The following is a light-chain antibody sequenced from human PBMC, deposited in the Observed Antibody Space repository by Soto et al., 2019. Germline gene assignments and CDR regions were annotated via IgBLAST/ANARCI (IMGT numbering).Light chain of an antibody. V-gene: IGLV2-8*01. CDR3: SSYAGNNNLI. Sequence: QSALTQPPSASGSPGQSVTFSCTGTSSDVGGYEYVSWYQQHPGKAPKLMIFEVTARPSGVPDRFSGSKSGNTASLTVSGLQTEDEADYYCSSYAGNNNLIFGGGTKLTVL. CDR1: SSDVGGYEY. J-gene: IGLJ2*01. CDR2: EVT.